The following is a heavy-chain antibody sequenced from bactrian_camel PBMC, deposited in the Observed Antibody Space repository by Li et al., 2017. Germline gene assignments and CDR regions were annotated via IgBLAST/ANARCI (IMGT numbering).Heavy chain of an antibody. D-gene: IGHD3*01. J-gene: IGHJ4*01. CDR2: IYDDGSSP. Sequence: HVQLVESGGDSVQVGGSTRLACVVSGNINSNTCVGWFRQSPGKGEEREGVASIYDDGSSPYYTDSVKGRFTISQDNAKNTVYLQMTSLKPEDTAMYYCAAPLTVGGHYCRGPGYDYHYWGQGTQVTVS. CDR1: GNINSNTC. V-gene: IGHV3S54*01. CDR3: AAPLTVGGHYCRGPGYDYHY.